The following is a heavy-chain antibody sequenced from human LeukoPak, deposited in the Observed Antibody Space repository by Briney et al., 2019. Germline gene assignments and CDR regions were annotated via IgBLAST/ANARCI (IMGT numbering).Heavy chain of an antibody. D-gene: IGHD3-10*01. V-gene: IGHV5-51*01. Sequence: GESLKISCKGSGYSFTSYWIGWVRQMPGKGLEWMGFIFPGDSDTRYSPSFQGQVIMSADKSISTAYLQWSSLKASDSAMYYCARLRTGEPYEYFQHWGQGTLVNVS. CDR1: GYSFTSYW. CDR2: IFPGDSDT. CDR3: ARLRTGEPYEYFQH. J-gene: IGHJ1*01.